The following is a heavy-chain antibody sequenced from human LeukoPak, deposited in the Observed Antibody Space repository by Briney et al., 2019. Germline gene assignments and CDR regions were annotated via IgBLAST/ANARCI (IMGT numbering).Heavy chain of an antibody. V-gene: IGHV1-46*01. J-gene: IGHJ4*02. CDR2: INPSGGST. CDR1: GYRFTSYD. CDR3: ARDGPTAAPFDY. Sequence: GASVKVSCKASGYRFTSYDMHWVRQAPGQGLEWMGIINPSGGSTSYAQRFQGRVAMTRDTSTTTVYMEVNSLTSEDTAVYFCARDGPTAAPFDYWGQGTLVTVFS. D-gene: IGHD2-2*01.